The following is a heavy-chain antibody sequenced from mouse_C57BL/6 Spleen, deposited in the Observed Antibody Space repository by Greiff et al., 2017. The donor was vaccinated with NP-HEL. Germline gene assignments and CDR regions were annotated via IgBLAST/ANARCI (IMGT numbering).Heavy chain of an antibody. D-gene: IGHD2-1*01. CDR3: ARANYYGTATLFAY. J-gene: IGHJ3*01. Sequence: VKLQQPGAELVRPGSSVKLSCKASGYTFTSYWMHWVKQRPIQGLEWIGNIDPSDSETHYNQKFKDKATLTVDKSSSTAYMQLSSLTSEDSAVYYCARANYYGTATLFAYWGQGTLVTVSA. CDR1: GYTFTSYW. V-gene: IGHV1-52*01. CDR2: IDPSDSET.